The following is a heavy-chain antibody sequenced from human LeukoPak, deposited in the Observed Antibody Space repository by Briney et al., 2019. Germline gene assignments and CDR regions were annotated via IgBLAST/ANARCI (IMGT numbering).Heavy chain of an antibody. J-gene: IGHJ4*02. V-gene: IGHV1-8*01. CDR1: GYTFTSYD. CDR2: MNPNSGNT. D-gene: IGHD6-6*01. CDR3: ARGPYSSSSIDY. Sequence: ASVKVSCKASGYTFTSYDINWVRQATGQGLEWMGWMNPNSGNTGYAQKFQGRVTMTRNTAISTAYMELSSLRSEDTAVYYCARGPYSSSSIDYWGQGTLVTVSS.